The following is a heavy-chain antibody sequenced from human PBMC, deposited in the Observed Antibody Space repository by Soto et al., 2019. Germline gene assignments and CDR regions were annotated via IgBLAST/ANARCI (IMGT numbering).Heavy chain of an antibody. CDR1: GGSISSSSYY. D-gene: IGHD1-7*01. CDR3: ARHSWNYNFCWFDP. Sequence: SETLSLTCTVSGGSISSSSYYWGWIRQPPGKGLEWIGSIYYSGSTYYNPSLKSRVTISVDTSKNQFSLKLGSVTAADTAVYYCARHSWNYNFCWFDPWGQGTLVTVSS. V-gene: IGHV4-39*01. CDR2: IYYSGST. J-gene: IGHJ5*02.